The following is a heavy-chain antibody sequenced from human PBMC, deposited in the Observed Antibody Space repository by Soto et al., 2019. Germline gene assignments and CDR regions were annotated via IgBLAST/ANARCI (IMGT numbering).Heavy chain of an antibody. CDR1: GFTFSTYW. CDR3: VRARIDL. Sequence: VQLVEAGGGLVQPGGSLRLSCAASGFTFSTYWMTWVRQAPGKGLEWVANINPDGSDKNYVDSVKGRFTISRDNVKNSLYLQVNSLRAEDTALYYCVRARIDLWGRGTRVTVSS. J-gene: IGHJ2*01. V-gene: IGHV3-7*01. CDR2: INPDGSDK.